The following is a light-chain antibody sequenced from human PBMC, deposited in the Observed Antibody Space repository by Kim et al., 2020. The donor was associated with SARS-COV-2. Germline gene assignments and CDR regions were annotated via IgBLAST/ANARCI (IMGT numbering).Light chain of an antibody. CDR1: SEHSNYA. Sequence: QPVLTQSPSASASLGASVKLTCTLSSEHSNYAIAWHQQQPEKGPRYLMKLNTDGSHNKGDGIPDRFSGSISGAERYLTISSLQSEDEADYYCQTWGTGTVVFGGGTQLTVL. CDR2: LNTDGSH. J-gene: IGLJ3*02. V-gene: IGLV4-69*01. CDR3: QTWGTGTVV.